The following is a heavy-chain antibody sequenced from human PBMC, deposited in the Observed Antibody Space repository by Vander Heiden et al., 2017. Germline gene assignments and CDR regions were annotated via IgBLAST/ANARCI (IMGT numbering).Heavy chain of an antibody. CDR3: VSNTYYDFWSGLTGGLDV. CDR1: GFTISRYW. J-gene: IGHJ6*02. V-gene: IGHV3-74*01. D-gene: IGHD3-3*01. CDR2: INSDGSNT. Sequence: EVQLVESGGGLVQPGGSLRLSCAASGFTISRYWMHWVRQAPGKGLVWVSGINSDGSNTTYADSVKGRFTISRDNAKNTLYLQMNSLRAEDTAVYYCVSNTYYDFWSGLTGGLDVWGQGTTGTVSS.